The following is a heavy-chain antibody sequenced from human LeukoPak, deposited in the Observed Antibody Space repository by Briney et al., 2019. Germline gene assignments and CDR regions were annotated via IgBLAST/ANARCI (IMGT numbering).Heavy chain of an antibody. CDR1: GGSISSGSYY. V-gene: IGHV4-61*10. CDR2: IYYSGST. D-gene: IGHD6-19*01. J-gene: IGHJ4*02. CDR3: AREQGGSGWRH. Sequence: PSETLSLTCTVSGGSISSGSYYWSWIRQPAGKGLEWIGYIYYSGSTNYNPSLKSRVTISVDTSKNQFSLKLSSVTAADTAVYYCAREQGGSGWRHWGQGTLVTVSS.